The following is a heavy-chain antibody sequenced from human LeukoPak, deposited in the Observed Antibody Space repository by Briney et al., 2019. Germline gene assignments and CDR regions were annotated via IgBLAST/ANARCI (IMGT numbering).Heavy chain of an antibody. CDR1: GFTFDNHA. Sequence: GGSLRLSCVASGFTFDNHAMTWVRQAPGKGLEWISTISGSGDSTHYAESVQGRFTIFRDNSKNMVFLQMNSLRAEDTALYYCARILDSAWGELGYWGQGTLVTVSS. CDR3: ARILDSAWGELGY. V-gene: IGHV3-23*01. J-gene: IGHJ4*02. D-gene: IGHD6-19*01. CDR2: ISGSGDST.